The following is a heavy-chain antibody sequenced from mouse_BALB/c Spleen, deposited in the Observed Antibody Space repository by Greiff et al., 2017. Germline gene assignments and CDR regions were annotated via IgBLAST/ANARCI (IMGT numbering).Heavy chain of an antibody. CDR3: ARDGYYGSSLWFAY. Sequence: EVKLMESGGGLVKPGGSLKLSCAASGFTFSDYYMYWVRQTPEKRLEWVATISDGGSYTYYPDSVKGRFTISRDNAKNNLYLQMSSLKSEDTAMYYCARDGYYGSSLWFAYWGQGTLVTVSA. CDR1: GFTFSDYY. D-gene: IGHD1-1*01. V-gene: IGHV5-4*02. CDR2: ISDGGSYT. J-gene: IGHJ3*01.